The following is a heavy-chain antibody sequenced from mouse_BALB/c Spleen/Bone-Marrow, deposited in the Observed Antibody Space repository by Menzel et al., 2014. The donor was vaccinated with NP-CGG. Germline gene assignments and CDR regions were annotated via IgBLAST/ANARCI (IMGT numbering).Heavy chain of an antibody. CDR1: SFNIKDTY. J-gene: IGHJ2*01. V-gene: IGHV14-3*02. Sequence: VQLQQSGAELVKPGASVKLSCTASSFNIKDTYMHWVKRRPEQGLEWIGRIDPANGNTKYDPKFQGKATITADTSSNTAYLQLSSLTSEDTAVYYCVSYYYGNYFDSWGQGTTLTVSS. CDR3: VSYYYGNYFDS. D-gene: IGHD1-1*01. CDR2: IDPANGNT.